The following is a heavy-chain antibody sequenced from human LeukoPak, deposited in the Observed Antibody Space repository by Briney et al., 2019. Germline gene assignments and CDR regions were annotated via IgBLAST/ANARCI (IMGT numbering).Heavy chain of an antibody. J-gene: IGHJ4*02. D-gene: IGHD5-12*01. Sequence: PGGSLRLSCAASGFTFSSYAMHWVRQAPGKGLEWVAVISYDGSNKYYADSVKGRFTISRDNSKNTLYLQMNSLRAEDTAVYYCARQQSGRRGYSGYDLDYWGQGTLVTVSS. V-gene: IGHV3-30-3*01. CDR2: ISYDGSNK. CDR1: GFTFSSYA. CDR3: ARQQSGRRGYSGYDLDY.